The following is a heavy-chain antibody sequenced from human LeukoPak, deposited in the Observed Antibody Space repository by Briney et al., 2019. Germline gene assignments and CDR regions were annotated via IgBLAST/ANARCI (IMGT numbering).Heavy chain of an antibody. CDR3: ARDLKSAFDY. CDR1: GFIFNSYW. J-gene: IGHJ4*02. CDR2: VNRDGSYT. V-gene: IGHV3-74*01. Sequence: PGGSLRLSCAASGFIFNSYWMHWVRQAPGKGLVWVSGVNRDGSYTNYADAVKGRFTIPRDNAKNTLYLQMNSLRAEDTAVYYCARDLKSAFDYWGQGTLATVSS.